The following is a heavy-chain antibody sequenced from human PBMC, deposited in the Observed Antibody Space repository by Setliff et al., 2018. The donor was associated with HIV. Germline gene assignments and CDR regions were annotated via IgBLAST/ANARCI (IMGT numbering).Heavy chain of an antibody. Sequence: PSETLSLTCAVYGGSSSGHYWSWIRQPPGKGLEWIGEVNHSGSTNYNPSLTSRVTISADTSRNQFSLKLTSVTAADTAIYYCARGVNFDYWGQGTLVTVSS. CDR3: ARGVNFDY. CDR2: VNHSGST. J-gene: IGHJ4*02. CDR1: GGSSSGHY. V-gene: IGHV4-34*01.